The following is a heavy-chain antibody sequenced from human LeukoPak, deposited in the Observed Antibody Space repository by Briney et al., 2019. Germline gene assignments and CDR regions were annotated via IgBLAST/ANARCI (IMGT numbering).Heavy chain of an antibody. CDR1: GGSISSGSYY. J-gene: IGHJ5*02. V-gene: IGHV4-61*02. CDR2: IYSSGST. CDR3: ARDVVLITANWFDP. D-gene: IGHD3-22*01. Sequence: PSETLSLTCTVSGGSISSGSYYWTWIRQPAGKGLEWIGRIYSSGSTNYNPSLKSRVTMSVDTSKNQFSLNLSSVTAADTAVYYCARDVVLITANWFDPWGQGTLVTVSS.